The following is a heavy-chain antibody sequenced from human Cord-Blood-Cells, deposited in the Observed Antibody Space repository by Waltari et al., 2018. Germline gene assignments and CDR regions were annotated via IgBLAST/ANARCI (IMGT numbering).Heavy chain of an antibody. CDR3: ASEAWGRYFDY. Sequence: EVQLVESGGGLVQPGGSLRLSCAASGFTFSSYEMNWVRQAPGKGLEWVSYISSSSSTIYYADSVKGRFTISRDNAKNSLYLQMNSLRAEDTAVYYCASEAWGRYFDYWGQGTLVTVSS. J-gene: IGHJ4*02. D-gene: IGHD7-27*01. V-gene: IGHV3-48*03. CDR2: ISSSSSTI. CDR1: GFTFSSYE.